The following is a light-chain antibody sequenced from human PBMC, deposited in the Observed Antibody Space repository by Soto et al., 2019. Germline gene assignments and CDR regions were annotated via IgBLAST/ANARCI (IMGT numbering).Light chain of an antibody. J-gene: IGKJ3*01. CDR3: QQYGSSPRFT. CDR2: GAS. CDR1: QSVSSSY. Sequence: EIVXTXXXXXLSLSPGERATLSCRASQSVSSSYLAWYQQKPGQAPRLLIYGASSRATGIPDRFSGSGSGTDFTLTISRLEPEDFAVYYCQQYGSSPRFTFGPGTKVDIK. V-gene: IGKV3-20*01.